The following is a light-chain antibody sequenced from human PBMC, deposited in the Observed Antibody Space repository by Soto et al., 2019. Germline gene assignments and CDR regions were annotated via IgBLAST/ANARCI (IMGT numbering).Light chain of an antibody. CDR3: HAWDSSTGV. CDR1: KLGDKH. CDR2: QDS. V-gene: IGLV3-1*01. J-gene: IGLJ2*01. Sequence: SYELTQPPSVSVSPGQTASITCSGDKLGDKHACWYQQKPGQSPVLVIYQDSKRPSGIPERFSGTNSGNTATLTISGTQAMDEADYYCHAWDSSTGVFGGGTKLTVL.